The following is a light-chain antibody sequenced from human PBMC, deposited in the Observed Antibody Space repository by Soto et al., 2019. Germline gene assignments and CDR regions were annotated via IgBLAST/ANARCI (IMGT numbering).Light chain of an antibody. V-gene: IGKV3-11*01. J-gene: IGKJ5*01. Sequence: EIVLTQSPAILSLSPGERATLSCRASQSVSSSLAWYQQKPGQAPRLLIYDTSNRATDIPPKFSGRGSGTDFTLTISSLEPEDFAVYYCQQRTNWRITFGQGTRLEIK. CDR2: DTS. CDR1: QSVSSS. CDR3: QQRTNWRIT.